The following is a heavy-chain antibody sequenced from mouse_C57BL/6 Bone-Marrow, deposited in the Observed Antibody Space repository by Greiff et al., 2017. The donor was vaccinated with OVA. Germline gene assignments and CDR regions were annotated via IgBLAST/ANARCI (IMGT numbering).Heavy chain of an antibody. V-gene: IGHV1-55*01. CDR3: ARRWTYYSNRGFAY. CDR1: GYTFTSYW. CDR2: IYPGSGST. D-gene: IGHD2-5*01. Sequence: QVQLQQPGAELVKPGASVKMSCKASGYTFTSYWITWVKQRPGQGLEWIGDIYPGSGSTNYNEKFKSKATLTVDTSSSTAYMQLSSLTSEDSAVYDCARRWTYYSNRGFAYWGQGTLVTVSA. J-gene: IGHJ3*01.